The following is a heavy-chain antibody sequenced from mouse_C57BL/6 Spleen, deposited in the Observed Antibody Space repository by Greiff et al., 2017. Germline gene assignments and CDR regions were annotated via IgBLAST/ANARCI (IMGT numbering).Heavy chain of an antibody. Sequence: EVMLVESGGGLVKPGGSLKLSCAASGFTFSSYAMSWVRQTPEKRLEWVATISDGGSYTYYPDNVKGRFTISRDNAKNNLYLQMSHLKSEDTAMYYCAREGGYGSSYGYFDVWGTGTTVTVSS. CDR1: GFTFSSYA. CDR2: ISDGGSYT. CDR3: AREGGYGSSYGYFDV. D-gene: IGHD1-1*01. J-gene: IGHJ1*03. V-gene: IGHV5-4*01.